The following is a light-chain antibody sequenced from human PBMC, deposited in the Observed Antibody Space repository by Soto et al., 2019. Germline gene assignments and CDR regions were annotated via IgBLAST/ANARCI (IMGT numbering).Light chain of an antibody. CDR3: QRYNNWPLT. V-gene: IGKV3-15*01. Sequence: EIVMTQSPATLSVSPGERATLSCRASQGIGSTLAWYQQKPGQTPRLLLYGASTRATGVPARLSGSGSGTEFTLTINSLQSEDFAVYYCQRYNNWPLTFGGGTKVDIK. CDR2: GAS. CDR1: QGIGST. J-gene: IGKJ4*01.